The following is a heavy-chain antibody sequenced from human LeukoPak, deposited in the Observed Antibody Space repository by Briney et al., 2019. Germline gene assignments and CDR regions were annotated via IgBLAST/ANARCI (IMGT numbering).Heavy chain of an antibody. V-gene: IGHV1-2*02. CDR3: ARGDSSSWYRPYYYGMDV. J-gene: IGHJ6*02. CDR1: GYTFTGYY. CDR2: INPNSGGT. Sequence: ASVKVSCKASGYTFTGYYMHWVRQAPGQGLEWMGWINPNSGGTNYAQKFLGRVTMTRDTSISTAYMELSRLRSDDTAVYYCARGDSSSWYRPYYYGMDVWGQGTTVTVSS. D-gene: IGHD6-13*01.